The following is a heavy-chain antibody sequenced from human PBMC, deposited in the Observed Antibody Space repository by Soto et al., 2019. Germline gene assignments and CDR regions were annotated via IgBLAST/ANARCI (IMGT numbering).Heavy chain of an antibody. CDR2: IYYSGST. D-gene: IGHD3-22*01. V-gene: IGHV4-31*03. CDR3: ARQAPWGYYDSSGYNPTDY. CDR1: GGSISSGGYY. Sequence: SETLSLTCTVSGGSISSGGYYWSWIRQHPGKGLEWIGYIYYSGSTYYNPSLKSRVTISVDTSKNQFSLKLSSVTAADTAVYYCARQAPWGYYDSSGYNPTDYWGQGTLVTVSS. J-gene: IGHJ4*02.